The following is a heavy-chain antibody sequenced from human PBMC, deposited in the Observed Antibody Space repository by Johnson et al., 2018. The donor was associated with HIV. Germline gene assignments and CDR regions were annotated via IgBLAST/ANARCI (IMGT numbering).Heavy chain of an antibody. Sequence: QVQLVESGGGVVQPGRSLRLSCAASGFTFSSYAMHWVRQAPGKGLEWVAVISYDGSNKYYADTVKGRFTISRDNSKHTLYPQMHRLRAEDTAVYYCGREKDAFDIWGQGTMVTVSS. V-gene: IGHV3-30*04. CDR3: GREKDAFDI. CDR2: ISYDGSNK. J-gene: IGHJ3*02. CDR1: GFTFSSYA.